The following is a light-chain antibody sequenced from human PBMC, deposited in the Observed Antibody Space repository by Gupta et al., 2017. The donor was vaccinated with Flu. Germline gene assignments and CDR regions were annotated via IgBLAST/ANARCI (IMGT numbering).Light chain of an antibody. CDR3: QQYDTLPS. CDR1: QDITNY. Sequence: SPSSLSASVGDRVTITCQASQDITNYLNWFQQRPGKAPKLLISDAFNLQTGVPSRFSGSRSGTEFTLTISNLQPEDFATYYCQQYDTLPSFGPGTKIDVK. CDR2: DAF. J-gene: IGKJ3*01. V-gene: IGKV1-33*01.